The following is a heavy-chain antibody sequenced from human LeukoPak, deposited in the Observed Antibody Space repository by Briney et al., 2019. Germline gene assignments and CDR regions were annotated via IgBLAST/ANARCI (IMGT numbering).Heavy chain of an antibody. CDR3: ARHGSSASSGWYRLDY. CDR1: GGSTSSYY. Sequence: SETLSLTCTVSGGSTSSYYWSWIRQPPGKGLEWIGYIYYSGSTNYNPSLKSRVTISVDTSKNQFSLNLSSVTASDTAVYYCARHGSSASSGWYRLDYWGQGTLVTVSS. CDR2: IYYSGST. J-gene: IGHJ4*02. D-gene: IGHD6-19*01. V-gene: IGHV4-59*08.